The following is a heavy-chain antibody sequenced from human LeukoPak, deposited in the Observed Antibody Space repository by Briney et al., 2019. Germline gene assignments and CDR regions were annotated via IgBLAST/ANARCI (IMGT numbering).Heavy chain of an antibody. Sequence: GGSLTLSCAASRFTFSSYTMTWVRQAPGKGLEWVSSISSSSSYIYYADSVKGRFTISRHNAKTSLYLQMNSLRVEDTAVYYCARVSSSWHYFDYWGQGTLVTVSS. CDR1: RFTFSSYT. D-gene: IGHD6-13*01. CDR3: ARVSSSWHYFDY. V-gene: IGHV3-21*01. J-gene: IGHJ4*02. CDR2: ISSSSSYI.